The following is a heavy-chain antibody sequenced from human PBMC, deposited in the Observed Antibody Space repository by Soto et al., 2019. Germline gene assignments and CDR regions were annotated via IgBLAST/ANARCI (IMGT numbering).Heavy chain of an antibody. J-gene: IGHJ5*02. CDR1: GGTFSSYT. V-gene: IGHV1-69*02. CDR2: IIPILGIA. CDR3: APSPPSGWFDP. Sequence: QVQLVQSGAEVKKPGSSVKVSCKASGGTFSSYTISWVRQAPGQGLEWMGRIIPILGIANYAQKFQGRVTITADKSTSTAYMELSSLRSEDTAVYYCAPSPPSGWFDPWGQGTLVTVSS.